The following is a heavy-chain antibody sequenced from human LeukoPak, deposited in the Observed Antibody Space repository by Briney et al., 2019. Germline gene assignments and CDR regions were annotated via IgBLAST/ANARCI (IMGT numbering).Heavy chain of an antibody. CDR3: ARARTTTAMVPFDY. CDR2: ISSSSSYI. V-gene: IGHV3-21*01. D-gene: IGHD5-18*01. J-gene: IGHJ4*02. Sequence: PGGSLRLSCAASGFTFSSYSMNWVRQAPGKGLEWVSSISSSSSYIYYADSVKGRFTISRDNAKNSLYLQMNSLRAEDTAVYYCARARTTTAMVPFDYWGQGTLVTVSS. CDR1: GFTFSSYS.